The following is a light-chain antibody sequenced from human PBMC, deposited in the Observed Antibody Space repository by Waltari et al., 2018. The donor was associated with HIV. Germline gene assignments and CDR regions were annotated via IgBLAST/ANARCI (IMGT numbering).Light chain of an antibody. CDR1: DSNIGPGYA. CDR3: QSYDNSLSGWV. V-gene: IGLV1-40*01. Sequence: QSVLTQPPSVSAAPGQRVTVSCTGRDSNIGPGYAVHWYQQPLVTAPKLLIFATDTRPSGVPDRFSGSKSGTSASLAITGLQAEDEADYYCQSYDNSLSGWVFGGGTKLTV. CDR2: ATD. J-gene: IGLJ3*02.